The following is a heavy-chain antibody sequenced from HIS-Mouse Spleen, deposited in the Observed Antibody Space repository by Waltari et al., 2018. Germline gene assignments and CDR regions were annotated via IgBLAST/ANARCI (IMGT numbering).Heavy chain of an antibody. V-gene: IGHV4-34*01. D-gene: IGHD1-7*01. Sequence: QVQLQQWGAGLLKPSETLSLTCAVYGGSFSGYYWSWIRQPPGKGLEWIGEINHSGSTNSNPSLKGRVTISVDTSKNQFSLKLSSVTAADTAVYYCARGPATLRNYYFDYWGQGTLVTVSS. CDR1: GGSFSGYY. J-gene: IGHJ4*02. CDR3: ARGPATLRNYYFDY. CDR2: INHSGST.